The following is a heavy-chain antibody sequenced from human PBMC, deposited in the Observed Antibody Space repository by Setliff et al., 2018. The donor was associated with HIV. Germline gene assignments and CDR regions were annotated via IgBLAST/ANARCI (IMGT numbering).Heavy chain of an antibody. J-gene: IGHJ3*01. V-gene: IGHV1-46*01. CDR1: GYTFINYY. D-gene: IGHD5-18*01. CDR2: INPSEGNT. CDR3: ARDLIQPLSDYYFDV. Sequence: ASVKVSCKTSGYTFINYYVHWMRQAPGQGPEWLGVINPSEGNTNRAPRFQDRVIVTRDTSTSTVYLELRRLTSEDTAIYYCARDLIQPLSDYYFDVWGQGT.